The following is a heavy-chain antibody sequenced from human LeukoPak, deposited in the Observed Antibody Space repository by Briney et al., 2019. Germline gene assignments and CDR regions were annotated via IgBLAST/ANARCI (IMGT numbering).Heavy chain of an antibody. V-gene: IGHV4-39*01. J-gene: IGHJ4*02. Sequence: PSETLSLTCTVSGGSISSSSYYWGWIRQPPGKGLEWIGSIYYSGSTYYNPSLKSRVTISVDTSKNQFFLKLSSVTAADTAVYYCARRREIAAAGTFLTDYFDYWGQGTLVTVSS. CDR1: GGSISSSSYY. CDR3: ARRREIAAAGTFLTDYFDY. D-gene: IGHD6-13*01. CDR2: IYYSGST.